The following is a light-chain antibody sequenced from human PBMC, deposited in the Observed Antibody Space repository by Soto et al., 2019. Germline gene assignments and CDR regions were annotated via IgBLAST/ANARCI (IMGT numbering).Light chain of an antibody. J-gene: IGKJ3*01. V-gene: IGKV3-11*01. CDR1: QSVSNNY. CDR3: QQRYNWPAT. Sequence: EIVLTQSPGTLSLFPGERATLSCLASQSVSNNYLAWYQQKPGQAPRLVIYDASNRATGIPTRFSGSGSGTDFTLTINSLEPEDFAVYFCQQRYNWPATFGPGTKVDIK. CDR2: DAS.